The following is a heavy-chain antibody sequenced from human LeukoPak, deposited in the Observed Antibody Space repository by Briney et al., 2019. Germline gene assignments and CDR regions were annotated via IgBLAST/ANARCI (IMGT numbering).Heavy chain of an antibody. CDR2: LIGSSGST. CDR3: AKGAYDYIEIGYFDS. V-gene: IGHV3-23*01. J-gene: IGHJ4*02. Sequence: GGSLRLSCAASGFTSTKYAMNWVRQAPGKGLEWVSVLIGSSGSTDYADSVKGRFTISRDNSKNTVFLQMNSLRAEDTAIYYCAKGAYDYIEIGYFDSWGQGTLVTVTS. CDR1: GFTSTKYA. D-gene: IGHD5-12*01.